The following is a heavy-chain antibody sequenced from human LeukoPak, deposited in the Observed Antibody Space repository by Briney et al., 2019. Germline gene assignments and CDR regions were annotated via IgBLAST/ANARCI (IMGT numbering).Heavy chain of an antibody. J-gene: IGHJ4*02. CDR2: IWYDGSNK. CDR3: ARDRPLTTVTTSWFFDY. D-gene: IGHD4-17*01. V-gene: IGHV3-33*01. Sequence: GGSLRLSCAASGFTFSSYGMHWVRQAPGKGLEWVVVIWYDGSNKYYADSVKGRFTISRDNSKNTLYLQMNSLRAEDTAVYYCARDRPLTTVTTSWFFDYWGQGTLVTVSS. CDR1: GFTFSSYG.